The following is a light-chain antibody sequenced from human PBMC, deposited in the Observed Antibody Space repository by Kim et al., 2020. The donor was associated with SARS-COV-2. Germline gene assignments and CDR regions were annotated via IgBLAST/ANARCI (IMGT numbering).Light chain of an antibody. Sequence: SSELTQPPSVSVSPGQTASISCSGDKLGDKYACWYQQKPGQSPVLVIYQDSQRPSGIPERFSGSNSGNTATLTISGTQAMDEADYYCQSWDSSTVVFGGGTQLTVL. V-gene: IGLV3-1*01. CDR1: KLGDKY. CDR3: QSWDSSTVV. CDR2: QDS. J-gene: IGLJ2*01.